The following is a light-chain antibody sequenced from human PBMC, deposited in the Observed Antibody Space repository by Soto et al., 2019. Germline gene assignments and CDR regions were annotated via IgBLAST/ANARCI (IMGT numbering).Light chain of an antibody. Sequence: DLVMTQSPLSLPVTPGEPASISCRSSQSLLHSNGYNYLDWYLQKPGQSPQLLIYVVSSRASGVPDRFSGSGSGTDFTLKISRVEAEDVGVYYCMQALQTPITFGQGTRLEIK. CDR1: QSLLHSNGYNY. J-gene: IGKJ5*01. CDR3: MQALQTPIT. CDR2: VVS. V-gene: IGKV2-28*01.